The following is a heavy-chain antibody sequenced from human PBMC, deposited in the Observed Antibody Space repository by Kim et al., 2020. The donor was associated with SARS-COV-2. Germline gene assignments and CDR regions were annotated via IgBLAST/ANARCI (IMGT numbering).Heavy chain of an antibody. D-gene: IGHD3-16*01. Sequence: GGSLRLSCAVSGFSFSNYEMSWVRQSPGRGLEWIAYITRTATVTHYADSVKGRFIVSRDKGDMTMDLQMQNLRVEDTGVYYCARVAFGLDLWGQGTLVSVSS. CDR2: ITRTATVT. J-gene: IGHJ4*02. CDR3: ARVAFGLDL. V-gene: IGHV3-48*03. CDR1: GFSFSNYE.